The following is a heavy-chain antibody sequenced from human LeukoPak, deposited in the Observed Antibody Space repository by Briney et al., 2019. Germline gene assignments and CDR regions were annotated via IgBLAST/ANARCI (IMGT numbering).Heavy chain of an antibody. CDR3: ASPHTSSGWYIGAFDI. Sequence: GGSLRLSCAASGFTVSSNYMSWVRQAPGKGLEWVSVTYSGGSTYYADSVKGRFTISRDNSKNTLYLQMNSLRAEDTAVYYCASPHTSSGWYIGAFDIWGQGTMVTVSS. V-gene: IGHV3-66*01. CDR2: TYSGGST. CDR1: GFTVSSNY. D-gene: IGHD6-19*01. J-gene: IGHJ3*02.